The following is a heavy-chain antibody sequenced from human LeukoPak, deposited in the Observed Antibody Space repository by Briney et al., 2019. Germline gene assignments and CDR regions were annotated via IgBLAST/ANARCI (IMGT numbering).Heavy chain of an antibody. J-gene: IGHJ4*02. CDR3: ARAQSGVGYFDY. CDR2: ISSSSRTI. V-gene: IGHV3-48*02. D-gene: IGHD7-27*01. Sequence: PGGSLRLSCAASGFTFSSYHMNWVRQAPGKGLEWVSYISSSSRTIYYTDSVKGRFTISRDNAKNSLYLQMNSLRDEDTAVYYCARAQSGVGYFDYWGQGTLVTGSS. CDR1: GFTFSSYH.